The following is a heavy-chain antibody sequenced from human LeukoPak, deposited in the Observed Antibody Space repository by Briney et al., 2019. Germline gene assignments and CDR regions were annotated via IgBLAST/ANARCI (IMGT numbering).Heavy chain of an antibody. CDR1: GFIFSSYW. D-gene: IGHD3-16*01. J-gene: IGHJ3*02. Sequence: GGSLRLSCAASGFIFSSYWMSWVRQAPGKGLEWVANIKQDGSEKYYVDSVKGRFTISRDNAKNSLYLQMNSLRAEDSAVYYCARDLGDAFDIWGQGTMVTVSS. CDR3: ARDLGDAFDI. V-gene: IGHV3-7*01. CDR2: IKQDGSEK.